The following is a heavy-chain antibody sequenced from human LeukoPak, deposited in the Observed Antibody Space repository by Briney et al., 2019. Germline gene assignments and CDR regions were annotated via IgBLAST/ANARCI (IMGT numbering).Heavy chain of an antibody. D-gene: IGHD3-22*01. CDR1: GYTFTSYD. Sequence: GASVKVSCKASGYTFTSYDINWVRQATGQGLEWMGWMNPNSGNTGYAQKFQGRVTITTDESTSTAYMELSSLRSEDTAVYYCARDYYDSSGYTGNAFDIWGQGTMVTVSS. CDR3: ARDYYDSSGYTGNAFDI. J-gene: IGHJ3*02. V-gene: IGHV1-8*01. CDR2: MNPNSGNT.